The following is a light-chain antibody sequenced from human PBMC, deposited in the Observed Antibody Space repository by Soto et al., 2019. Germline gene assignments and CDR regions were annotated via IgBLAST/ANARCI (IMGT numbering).Light chain of an antibody. CDR3: MQETHWPIT. J-gene: IGKJ5*01. V-gene: IGKV2-30*02. CDR2: KVS. Sequence: DAVMTQSPLSLPVTLGQPASISCRSNQSLVHSAGIAYFSWFQQRPGRSPRRLIYKVSNRDSGVPARFSGSGSGTDLALKISRVEAEDVGVYYCMQETHWPITFGQGTRLEIK. CDR1: QSLVHSAGIAY.